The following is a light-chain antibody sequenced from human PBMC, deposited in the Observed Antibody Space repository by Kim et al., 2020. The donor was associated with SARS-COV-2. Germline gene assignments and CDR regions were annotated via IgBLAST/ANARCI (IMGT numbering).Light chain of an antibody. CDR2: AAS. V-gene: IGKV1-27*01. Sequence: ASGRDRVTITCRASQGINNDLAWYQQRPGKVPKLLIYAASTLQSGVPSRFSGSGFGTDFTLTISSLQPEDGATYYCQKYNSAPWTFGRGTKVDIK. J-gene: IGKJ1*01. CDR3: QKYNSAPWT. CDR1: QGINND.